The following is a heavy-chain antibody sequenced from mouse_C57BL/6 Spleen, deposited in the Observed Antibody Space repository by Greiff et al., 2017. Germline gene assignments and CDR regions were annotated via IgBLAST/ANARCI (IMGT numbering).Heavy chain of an antibody. CDR2: IHPNSGST. CDR1: GYTFTSYW. D-gene: IGHD2-10*01. J-gene: IGHJ2*01. CDR3: ARTYFYFYY. V-gene: IGHV1-64*01. Sequence: VQLQQPGAELVKPGASVKLSCKASGYTFTSYWMHWVKQRPGQGLEWIGMIHPNSGSTNYNEKIKSKATLTVEKSPSTAYMQLSSLTSEASAVYYCARTYFYFYYWGQGTTLTVSS.